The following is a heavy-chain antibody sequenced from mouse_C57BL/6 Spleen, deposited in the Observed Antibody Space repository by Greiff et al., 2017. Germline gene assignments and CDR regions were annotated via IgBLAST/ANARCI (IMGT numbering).Heavy chain of an antibody. J-gene: IGHJ2*01. CDR3: ASGDGFPLDY. CDR1: GYAFSSSW. D-gene: IGHD2-3*01. Sequence: VQLQQSGPELVKPGASVKISCKASGYAFSSSWMNWVKQRPGKGLEWIGRIYPGDGDTNYNGNFKGKATLTAAKSSSTAYMQLSSLTSEDSTVYFCASGDGFPLDYWGQGTTLTVSS. CDR2: IYPGDGDT. V-gene: IGHV1-82*01.